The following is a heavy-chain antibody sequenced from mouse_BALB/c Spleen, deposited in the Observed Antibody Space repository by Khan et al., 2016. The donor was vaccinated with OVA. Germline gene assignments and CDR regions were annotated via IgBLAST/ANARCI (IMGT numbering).Heavy chain of an antibody. CDR1: AFSLSRYS. J-gene: IGHJ1*01. Sequence: QVQLQQSGPGLVAPSQSLSITCTVSAFSLSRYSVHWVRQPPGKGLEWLGIMWIGGSTDYNSALKSRLSISKDNSKSQVFLKMNSLQTDDTAMYYCARNRDGGSYWYFDVWGAGTTVTVSS. V-gene: IGHV2-6-4*01. CDR2: MWIGGST. CDR3: ARNRDGGSYWYFDV. D-gene: IGHD3-3*01.